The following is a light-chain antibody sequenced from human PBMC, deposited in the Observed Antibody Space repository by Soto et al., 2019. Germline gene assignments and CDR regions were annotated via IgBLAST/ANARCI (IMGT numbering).Light chain of an antibody. V-gene: IGLV2-8*01. CDR2: EVV. Sequence: QSVLTQPPSASGSPGQSVTISCTGTKNDIGVYDFVSWYQHHPGKAPRLIIYEVVQRPSGVPDRFSGSKSGNTASLTVSGLQAADEADYFCTSSAGSNTYALGSGTKVPS. CDR1: KNDIGVYDF. J-gene: IGLJ1*01. CDR3: TSSAGSNTYA.